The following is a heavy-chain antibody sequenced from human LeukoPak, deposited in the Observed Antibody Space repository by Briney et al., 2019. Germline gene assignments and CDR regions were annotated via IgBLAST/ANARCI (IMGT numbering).Heavy chain of an antibody. CDR1: GGAISNTANY. CDR3: ARRRLNWGAFDI. J-gene: IGHJ3*02. CDR2: LSYSGSP. Sequence: SETLSLTCTVSGGAISNTANYGGWIRQPPGKGLEWIGSLSYSGSPYYNPSLKSRVTISGDMSKNQFSLKLSSVTAADTAVYYCARRRLNWGAFDIWGQGTMVTVSS. V-gene: IGHV4-39*01. D-gene: IGHD7-27*01.